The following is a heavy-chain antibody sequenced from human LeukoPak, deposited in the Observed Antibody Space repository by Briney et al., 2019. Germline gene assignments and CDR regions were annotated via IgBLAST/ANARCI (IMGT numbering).Heavy chain of an antibody. D-gene: IGHD3-9*01. CDR1: GGSISSSSYY. CDR2: IYYSGST. J-gene: IGHJ4*02. CDR3: ASYDISTGIY. V-gene: IGHV4-39*01. Sequence: SETLSLTCTVSGGSISSSSYYWGWIRQPPGKGLEWIGSIYYSGSTYYNPSLKSRVTISVDTSKNQFSVKLSSVTAADTAVYYCASYDISTGIYWGQGTLVTVSS.